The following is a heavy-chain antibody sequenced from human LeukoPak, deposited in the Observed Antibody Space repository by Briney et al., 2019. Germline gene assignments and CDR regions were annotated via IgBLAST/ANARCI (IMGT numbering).Heavy chain of an antibody. CDR1: GYTFTGYY. D-gene: IGHD5-24*01. J-gene: IGHJ4*02. CDR3: AIRDGHTDH. V-gene: IGHV1-3*03. Sequence: GASVKVSCKASGYTFTGYYMHWVRQAPGQTFEWLGWINPANGYTKYSQEFQGRVSITRDSSASTVFMEVNGLRSEDMAVYYCAIRDGHTDHWGQGTLVSVSS. CDR2: INPANGYT.